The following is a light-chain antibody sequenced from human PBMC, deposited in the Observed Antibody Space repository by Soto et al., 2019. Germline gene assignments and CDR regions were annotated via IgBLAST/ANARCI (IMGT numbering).Light chain of an antibody. CDR2: GAS. V-gene: IGKV3-20*01. CDR3: QQYGSSPPIT. Sequence: EIVLTQSPGTLSLSPGERATLSCRAGQSVSSSYLAWYQQKPGQAPRLLIYGASSRATGIPDRFSGSGSGTDFTLTISRPEPEDFAVYYCQQYGSSPPITFGQGTRLEIK. J-gene: IGKJ5*01. CDR1: QSVSSSY.